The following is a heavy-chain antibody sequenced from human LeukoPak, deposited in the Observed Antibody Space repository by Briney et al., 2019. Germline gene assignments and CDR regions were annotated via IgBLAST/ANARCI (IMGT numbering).Heavy chain of an antibody. CDR3: ARDVAPRPGPVHYFDY. J-gene: IGHJ4*02. Sequence: ASVKVSCKASGYTFINYYLHWVRQAPRQGPEWVGIINPSGSTNYAQKFEGRVTMTSDMSTSTVYMELNSLTSEDTAVYYCARDVAPRPGPVHYFDYWGQGTLVTVSS. D-gene: IGHD6-6*01. V-gene: IGHV1-46*01. CDR2: INPSGST. CDR1: GYTFINYY.